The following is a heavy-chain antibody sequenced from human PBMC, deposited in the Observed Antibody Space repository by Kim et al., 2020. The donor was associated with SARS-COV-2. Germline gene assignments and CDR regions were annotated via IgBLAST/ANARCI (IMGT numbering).Heavy chain of an antibody. D-gene: IGHD1-26*01. V-gene: IGHV5-51*01. J-gene: IGHJ4*02. Sequence: SSPSFQGQVTISADKSISTAYLQWSSLKASDTAMYYCARRGGSYVGDFDYWGQGTLVTVSS. CDR3: ARRGGSYVGDFDY.